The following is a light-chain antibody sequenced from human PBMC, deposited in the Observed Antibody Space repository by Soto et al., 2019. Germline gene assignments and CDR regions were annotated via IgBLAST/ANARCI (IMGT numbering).Light chain of an antibody. CDR1: SSDVGGYNH. CDR3: VSFTSSTTYV. V-gene: IGLV2-14*01. Sequence: QSVLTQPASVSDSPGQSITISWTGTSSDVGGYNHVSWYQQHPGKAPKLMIYDVTNRPSGVSNRFSGSKSGSTASLIISGLQAEDEADYYCVSFTSSTTYVFGTGTKVTVL. CDR2: DVT. J-gene: IGLJ1*01.